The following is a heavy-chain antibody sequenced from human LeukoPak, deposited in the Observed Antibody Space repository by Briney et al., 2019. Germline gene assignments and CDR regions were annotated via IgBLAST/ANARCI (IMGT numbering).Heavy chain of an antibody. CDR3: ATDQRYAFDY. CDR1: GFSLTDYP. J-gene: IGHJ4*02. D-gene: IGHD2-15*01. V-gene: IGHV3-48*02. CDR2: IYTTAEGAKYA. Sequence: TGGSLRLSCATSGFSLTDYPMNWVRQAPGKGLEWMSNIYTTAEGAKYAYSADSVKGRVTISRDDGKNTLYLHMNSLRDDDTAVYYCATDQRYAFDYWGQGILVTVSS.